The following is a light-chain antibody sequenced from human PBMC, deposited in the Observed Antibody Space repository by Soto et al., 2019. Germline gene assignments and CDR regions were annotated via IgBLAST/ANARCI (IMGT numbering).Light chain of an antibody. CDR1: QSVSNN. Sequence: EIVMTQSPAILSVSPGDRATLSCRAGQSVSNNLAWYQQKPGQTPRLVIYGASNRATGVPARFSGSGSGTDFTLTISSLQSEDFAVYYCQQYNNWPPYTFGQGTKLEIK. CDR2: GAS. J-gene: IGKJ2*01. CDR3: QQYNNWPPYT. V-gene: IGKV3-15*01.